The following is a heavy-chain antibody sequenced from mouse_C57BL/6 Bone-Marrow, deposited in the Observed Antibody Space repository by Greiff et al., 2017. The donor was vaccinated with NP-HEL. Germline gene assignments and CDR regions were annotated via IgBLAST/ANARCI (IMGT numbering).Heavy chain of an antibody. CDR2: ISYDGSN. Sequence: EVQLVESGPGLVKPSQSLSLTCSVTGYSITSGYYWNLIRQFLGNNLEWMGYISYDGSNNYHSSLKNRISITRDTSKNQFFLKLNSVTTEDTATYDCASSLYVLYAMEYWGQGASVTVAS. V-gene: IGHV3-6*01. CDR1: GYSITSGYY. J-gene: IGHJ4*01. D-gene: IGHD2-12*01. CDR3: ASSLYVLYAMEY.